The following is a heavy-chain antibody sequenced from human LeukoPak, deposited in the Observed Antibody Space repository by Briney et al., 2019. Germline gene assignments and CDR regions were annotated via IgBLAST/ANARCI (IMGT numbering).Heavy chain of an antibody. D-gene: IGHD1-1*01. CDR1: GGSISSNNW. Sequence: SETLSHTCAVSGGSISSNNWWGWVRQPPGKGLEWIGEIYHSGSPNYNPSLKSRVTISVDKSRNHFSLNLSSVTAADTAVYYCARVNINNWHSCDYWGQGTLVTVSS. V-gene: IGHV4-4*02. J-gene: IGHJ4*02. CDR3: ARVNINNWHSCDY. CDR2: IYHSGSP.